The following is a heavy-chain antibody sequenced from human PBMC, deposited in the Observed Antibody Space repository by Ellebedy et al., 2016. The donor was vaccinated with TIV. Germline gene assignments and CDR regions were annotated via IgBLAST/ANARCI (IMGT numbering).Heavy chain of an antibody. CDR3: AGDDTSGWLDP. V-gene: IGHV4-61*01. CDR2: IYYSGST. J-gene: IGHJ5*02. Sequence: MPSETLSLTCTVSGGSVSSGRYYWSWIRQPPGKGLEWVGYIYYSGSTNYNPSLKSRVTISIDTSKNQFSLPLTSVTAADTAVYYCAGDDTSGWLDPWGQGTLVTVSS. CDR1: GGSVSSGRYY. D-gene: IGHD3-10*01.